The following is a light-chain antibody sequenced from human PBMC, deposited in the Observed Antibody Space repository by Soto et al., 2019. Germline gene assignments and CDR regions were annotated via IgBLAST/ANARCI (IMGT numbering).Light chain of an antibody. CDR1: RSNIGNNY. J-gene: IGLJ2*01. Sequence: QSVLTQPPSVSAAPGQKVTIYCSGSRSNIGNNYVSWYQQLPGTAPKLLIYDNNKRPSGIPDRFSGSKSGTSATLGITGLQTGDEGDYYCGTWDSSLSAGVFGGGTKVTVL. V-gene: IGLV1-51*01. CDR2: DNN. CDR3: GTWDSSLSAGV.